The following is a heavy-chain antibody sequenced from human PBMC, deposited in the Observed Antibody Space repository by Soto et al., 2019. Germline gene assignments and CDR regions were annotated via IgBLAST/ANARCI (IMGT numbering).Heavy chain of an antibody. J-gene: IGHJ4*02. CDR3: VRAPTVITRSYCDN. CDR1: GGSISGFY. V-gene: IGHV4-59*01. CDR2: ISYNGNT. Sequence: SETLSLTCNFSGGSISGFYWSWILQPPGKGLEWVGYISYNGNTNYSPSLKSRVTISVDTSKKQLSLKLTSVTTADTAVYFCVRAPTVITRSYCDNWGQGTPVTVSP. D-gene: IGHD1-20*01.